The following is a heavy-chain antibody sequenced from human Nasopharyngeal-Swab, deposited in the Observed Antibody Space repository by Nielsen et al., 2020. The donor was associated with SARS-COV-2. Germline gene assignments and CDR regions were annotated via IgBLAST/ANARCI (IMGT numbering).Heavy chain of an antibody. CDR2: ISSSSSYI. V-gene: IGHV3-21*01. Sequence: GGSLRLSCAASGFTFSSYSMNWVRQAPGKGLEWVSSISSSSSYIYYADSVKGRFTISRDNAKNSLYLQMNSLRAEDTAVYYCARVRSLAGHDAFDICGQGTMVTVSS. CDR3: ARVRSLAGHDAFDI. J-gene: IGHJ3*02. D-gene: IGHD6-19*01. CDR1: GFTFSSYS.